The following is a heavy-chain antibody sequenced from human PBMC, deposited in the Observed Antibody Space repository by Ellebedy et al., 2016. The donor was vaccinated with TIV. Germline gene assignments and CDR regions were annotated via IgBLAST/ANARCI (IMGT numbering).Heavy chain of an antibody. V-gene: IGHV4-59*12. CDR3: ARARRYFDY. Sequence: SETLSLTXTVSGGSISSYYWSWIRQPPGKGLEWIGCIYYSGSTNYNPSLKSRVTISVDTSKNQFSLKLSSVTAADTAVYYCARARRYFDYWGQGTLVTVSS. CDR1: GGSISSYY. CDR2: IYYSGST. J-gene: IGHJ4*02.